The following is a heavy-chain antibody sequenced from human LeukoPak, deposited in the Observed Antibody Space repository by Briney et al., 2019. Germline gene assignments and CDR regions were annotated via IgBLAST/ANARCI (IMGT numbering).Heavy chain of an antibody. D-gene: IGHD5-12*01. CDR2: IKSKTDGGTT. V-gene: IGHV3-15*01. CDR1: GFNFSNAW. Sequence: GGSLRLSCAASGFNFSNAWMSWVRQAPGKGLEWVGRIKSKTDGGTTDYAAPVKGRFTISRDDSKNTLYLQMNSLKTEDTAVYYCTPTNIVATTKFDYWGQGTLVAVSS. CDR3: TPTNIVATTKFDY. J-gene: IGHJ4*02.